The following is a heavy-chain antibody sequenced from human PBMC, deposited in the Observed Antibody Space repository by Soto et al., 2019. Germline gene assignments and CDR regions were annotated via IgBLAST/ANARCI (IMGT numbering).Heavy chain of an antibody. V-gene: IGHV3-66*01. J-gene: IGHJ3*02. CDR2: IYSGGST. Sequence: GGSLRLSCAASGFTVSSNYMSWVRQAPGKGLEWVSVIYSGGSTYYADSVKGRFTISRDNSKNTLYLQMNSLRAEDTAVYYCARDRSGLWATGAFDIWGQGTMVNVSS. CDR1: GFTVSSNY. CDR3: ARDRSGLWATGAFDI. D-gene: IGHD6-19*01.